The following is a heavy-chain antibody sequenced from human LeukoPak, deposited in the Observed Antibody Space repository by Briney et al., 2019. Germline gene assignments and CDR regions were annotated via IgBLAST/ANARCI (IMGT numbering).Heavy chain of an antibody. CDR2: ISSSSGYI. D-gene: IGHD4-17*01. J-gene: IGHJ4*02. Sequence: KPGGSLRLSCAASGFTFSAYTMNWVRQAPGKGLEWVSSISSSSGYIYYADSVKGRFTISRDNAENSLYLQMNSLRAEDTAVYCCTRGGTVTTGIDYWGQGTLVTVSS. CDR1: GFTFSAYT. V-gene: IGHV3-21*01. CDR3: TRGGTVTTGIDY.